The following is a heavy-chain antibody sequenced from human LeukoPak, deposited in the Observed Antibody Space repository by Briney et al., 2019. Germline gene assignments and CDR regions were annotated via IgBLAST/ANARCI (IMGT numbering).Heavy chain of an antibody. CDR2: VHYSGDT. D-gene: IGHD2-8*01. Sequence: SETLSLTCTVSGGSISSSSYYWGWIRQPPGKGLEWIASVHYSGDTKYNPSLKSRVSLSFDTSKQQFSLRLSSVTAADTAVYYCARGVLGWNDYLNWFDPWGQGTLVTVSS. CDR1: GGSISSSSYY. J-gene: IGHJ5*02. CDR3: ARGVLGWNDYLNWFDP. V-gene: IGHV4-61*05.